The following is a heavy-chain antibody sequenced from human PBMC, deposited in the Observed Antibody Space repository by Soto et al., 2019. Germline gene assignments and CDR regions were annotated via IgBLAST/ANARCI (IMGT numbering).Heavy chain of an antibody. V-gene: IGHV3-23*01. CDR1: GFTFSSYA. Sequence: EVQLLESGGDLVQPGGSLRLSCAASGFTFSSYAMSWVRQAPGKGLEWVSGISGSSDTTYYADSVKGRFSISRDTSKNALCLQMRGLGAEDTAVYYCAKWAPEDCPSGVCYGRSYYGLDVWGQGTTVTVSS. CDR2: ISGSSDTT. J-gene: IGHJ6*02. D-gene: IGHD2-8*01. CDR3: AKWAPEDCPSGVCYGRSYYGLDV.